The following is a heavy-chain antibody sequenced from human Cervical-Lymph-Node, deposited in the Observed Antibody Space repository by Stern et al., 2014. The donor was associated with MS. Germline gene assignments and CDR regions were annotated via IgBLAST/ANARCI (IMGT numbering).Heavy chain of an antibody. V-gene: IGHV3-48*01. CDR1: GLTLSLSG. D-gene: IGHD3-16*01. CDR3: ARGFGYFDL. J-gene: IGHJ4*02. Sequence: EMQLVESGGALVQPGGSLRLSCAASGLTLSLSGMNWVRQAPGKGLEWISYISSSSSTIYYADSVKGRFTVSRDNAKNSLYLQMNSLRAEDTAVYHCARGFGYFDLWGQGTLVTVSS. CDR2: ISSSSSTI.